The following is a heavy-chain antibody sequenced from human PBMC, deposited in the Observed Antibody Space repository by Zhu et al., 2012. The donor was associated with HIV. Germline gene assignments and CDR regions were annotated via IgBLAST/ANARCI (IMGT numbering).Heavy chain of an antibody. J-gene: IGHJ6*03. D-gene: IGHD3-9*01. V-gene: IGHV4-28*01. CDR1: GYSISSSNW. CDR3: ARIREDILTGFYYYYMDS. CDR2: MSYSGST. Sequence: QVQLQESGPGLVKPSDTLSLTCAVSGYSISSSNWWGWIRQPPGKGLEWIAYMSYSGSTCYNVSLKSRVTMSVDTSKNQFSLKLRSVTAVDTAVYYCARIREDILTGFYYYYMDSGAKGPRSPSP.